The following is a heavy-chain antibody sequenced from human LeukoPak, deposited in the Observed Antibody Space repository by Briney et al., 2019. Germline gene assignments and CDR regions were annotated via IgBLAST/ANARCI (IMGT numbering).Heavy chain of an antibody. J-gene: IGHJ1*01. D-gene: IGHD6-6*01. CDR3: TTDLVYSSSAEYFQH. Sequence: KTGWSLRLSCAASGFTFSNAWMSWVRQAPGKGLEWVGRIKSKTDGGKTDYAAPVKGGFTISRDDSKNTLYLQMNSLKTEDTAVYYCTTDLVYSSSAEYFQHWGQGTLVTVSS. V-gene: IGHV3-15*01. CDR1: GFTFSNAW. CDR2: IKSKTDGGKT.